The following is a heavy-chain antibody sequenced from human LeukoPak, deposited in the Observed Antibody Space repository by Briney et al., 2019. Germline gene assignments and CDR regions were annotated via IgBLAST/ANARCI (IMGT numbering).Heavy chain of an antibody. CDR3: AKAEQWLAPIDY. J-gene: IGHJ4*02. Sequence: SETPSLTCAVSGGSISSGGYSWSWIRQPPGKGLEWIGYIYHSGSTYYNPSLKSRVTISVDRSKNQFSLKLSSVTAADTAVYYCAKAEQWLAPIDYWGQGTLVTVSS. V-gene: IGHV4-30-2*01. CDR2: IYHSGST. CDR1: GGSISSGGYS. D-gene: IGHD6-19*01.